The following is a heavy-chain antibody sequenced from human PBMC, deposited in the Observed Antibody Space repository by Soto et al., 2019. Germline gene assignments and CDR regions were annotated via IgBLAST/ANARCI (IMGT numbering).Heavy chain of an antibody. D-gene: IGHD1-1*01. V-gene: IGHV1-69*01. J-gene: IGHJ6*02. CDR1: GGTFSDFT. CDR2: IIPIFDTA. Sequence: QVQLVQSGAELRKPGSSVKVSCKASGGTFSDFTINWVRQAPGQRLEWMGGIIPIFDTANYAEKFQGRVTITADESTSTSFMEVSSLRSEYTAVYYCARNGTQTGYSYGMDVWGQGTMVTVSS. CDR3: ARNGTQTGYSYGMDV.